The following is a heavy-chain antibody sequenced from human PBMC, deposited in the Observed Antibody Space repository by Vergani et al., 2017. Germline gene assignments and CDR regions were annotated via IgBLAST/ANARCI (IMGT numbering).Heavy chain of an antibody. V-gene: IGHV3-9*01. Sequence: EVQLVESGGGLVQPGRSLRLSCAASGFTFDDYAMHWVRQAPGKGLEWVSGISWNSGSIGYADSVKGRFTISRDNAKKSLYLQMNSLRAEDTALYYCAKDRGGSRSGYFQHWGQGTLVTVSS. J-gene: IGHJ1*01. CDR2: ISWNSGSI. CDR1: GFTFDDYA. CDR3: AKDRGGSRSGYFQH. D-gene: IGHD2-15*01.